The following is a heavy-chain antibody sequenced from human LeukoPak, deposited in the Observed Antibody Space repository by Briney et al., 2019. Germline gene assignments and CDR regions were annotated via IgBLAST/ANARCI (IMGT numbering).Heavy chain of an antibody. V-gene: IGHV4-34*01. CDR1: GGSFSGYY. CDR2: INHSGST. CDR3: ARVGYCSSTSCYRKRWFDP. D-gene: IGHD2-2*02. J-gene: IGHJ5*02. Sequence: SETLSLTCAVYGGSFSGYYWSWIRQPPGKGLEWIGEINHSGSTNYNPSLKSRVTISVDTSKNQFSLKPSSVTAADTAVYYCARVGYCSSTSCYRKRWFDPWGQGTLVTVSS.